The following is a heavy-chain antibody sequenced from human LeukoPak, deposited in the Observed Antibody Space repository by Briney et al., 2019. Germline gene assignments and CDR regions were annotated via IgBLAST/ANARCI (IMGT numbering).Heavy chain of an antibody. J-gene: IGHJ6*03. Sequence: ASVKVSCKASGYAFSAYYMHWVRQAPGQGLEWMGWLNPQTGDTHFAQKFQGRVTFTRDTSISTAYMAMSRLRSDDTAVYYCARGNRGYSYGRLYYYYYMDVWGKGTTVTVSS. CDR3: ARGNRGYSYGRLYYYYYMDV. V-gene: IGHV1-2*02. D-gene: IGHD5-18*01. CDR2: LNPQTGDT. CDR1: GYAFSAYY.